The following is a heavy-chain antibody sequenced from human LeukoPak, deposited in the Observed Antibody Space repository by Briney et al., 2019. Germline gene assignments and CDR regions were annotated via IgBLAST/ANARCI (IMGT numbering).Heavy chain of an antibody. CDR1: GFTFSSYG. J-gene: IGHJ4*02. CDR3: ASNYDILTGFLV. CDR2: IRSDGSNK. Sequence: PGGSLRLSCAPSGFTFSSYGIHWVRQAPGKGLEWVAFIRSDGSNKYYADSVKGRFTISRDNSKNTLYLQMNSLRAEDTAVYYCASNYDILTGFLVWGQGTLVTVSS. V-gene: IGHV3-30*02. D-gene: IGHD3-9*01.